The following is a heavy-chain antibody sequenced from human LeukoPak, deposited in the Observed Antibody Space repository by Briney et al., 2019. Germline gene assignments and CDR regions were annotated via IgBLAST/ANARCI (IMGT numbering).Heavy chain of an antibody. CDR2: IYYSGST. Sequence: SETLSLTCIVSGGSITSSSYHWGWIRQPPGKGLEWIGSIYYSGSTYYNPSLKSRVTISVDTSKNQFSLKLSSVTAADTAVYYCATESRGYWGQGTLVTVSS. CDR1: GGSITSSSYH. CDR3: ATESRGY. V-gene: IGHV4-39*07. J-gene: IGHJ4*02.